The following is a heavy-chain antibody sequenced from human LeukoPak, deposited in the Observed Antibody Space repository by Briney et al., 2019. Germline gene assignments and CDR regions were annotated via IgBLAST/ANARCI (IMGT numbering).Heavy chain of an antibody. D-gene: IGHD3-3*01. Sequence: GGSLRLSCAASGFTFSSYWMSWVRQAPGKGLEWVANIKQDGSEKYYVDSVKGRFTISRDNAKNSLYLQMNSLRAEDTAVYYCARELISYDFSRRSRYFDYWGQGTLVTVSS. CDR2: IKQDGSEK. CDR1: GFTFSSYW. J-gene: IGHJ4*02. CDR3: ARELISYDFSRRSRYFDY. V-gene: IGHV3-7*01.